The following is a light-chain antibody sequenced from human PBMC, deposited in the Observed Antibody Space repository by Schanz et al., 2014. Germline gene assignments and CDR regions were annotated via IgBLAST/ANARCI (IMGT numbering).Light chain of an antibody. CDR1: ESISSSY. V-gene: IGKV3-20*01. CDR3: QLYGSSPRYT. CDR2: GAS. J-gene: IGKJ2*01. Sequence: EIVLTQFPGTLSFSPGERATLSCRASESISSSYLAWYQQKPGQAPRLLVYGASTRATGIPARFSGSGSGTDFTLTINRLEPEDFSVYYCQLYGSSPRYTFGQGTKLEIK.